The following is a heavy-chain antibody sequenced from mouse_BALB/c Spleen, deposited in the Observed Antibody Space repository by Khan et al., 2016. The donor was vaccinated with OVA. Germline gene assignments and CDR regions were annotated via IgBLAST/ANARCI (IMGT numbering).Heavy chain of an antibody. CDR1: GFTFSSFG. CDR3: ARSGGNFHWYFDV. CDR2: ISSGSSTI. V-gene: IGHV5-17*02. D-gene: IGHD2-1*01. J-gene: IGHJ1*01. Sequence: EVQLLESGGGLVQPGGSRKLSCAVSGFTFSSFGMHWVRQAPKKGLEWVAYISSGSSTIYYVDTVKGRFTISRDNPKNTLFLQMTSLRSEDTAMYYGARSGGNFHWYFDVWGAGTSVTVSS.